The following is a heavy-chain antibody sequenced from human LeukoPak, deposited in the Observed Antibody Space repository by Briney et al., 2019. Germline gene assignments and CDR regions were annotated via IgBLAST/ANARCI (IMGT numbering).Heavy chain of an antibody. CDR2: IRYDGSNK. V-gene: IGHV3-30*02. CDR3: ARAFGEQWLVRPTQPYDY. J-gene: IGHJ4*02. Sequence: GGSLRLSCAASGFTFSSYGMHWVRQAPGKGLEWVAFIRYDGSNKYYADSVKGRFTISRDNSKNTLYLQMNSLRAEDTAVYYCARAFGEQWLVRPTQPYDYWGQGTLVTVSS. D-gene: IGHD6-19*01. CDR1: GFTFSSYG.